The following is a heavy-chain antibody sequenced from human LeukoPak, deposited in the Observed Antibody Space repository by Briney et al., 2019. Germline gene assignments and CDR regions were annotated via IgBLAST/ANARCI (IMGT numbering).Heavy chain of an antibody. D-gene: IGHD3-22*01. CDR1: GYTFTGYY. J-gene: IGHJ4*02. CDR3: AKHLAVVVKSAFD. V-gene: IGHV1-2*02. CDR2: INPNNGDT. Sequence: ASVKVSCKASGYTFTGYYMHWVRQAPGQGLEWMGWINPNNGDTRYAQNFQGRVTMTRDTSITTAYMELSSLISDDTAVYYCAKHLAVVVKSAFDWGQGTLVTVSS.